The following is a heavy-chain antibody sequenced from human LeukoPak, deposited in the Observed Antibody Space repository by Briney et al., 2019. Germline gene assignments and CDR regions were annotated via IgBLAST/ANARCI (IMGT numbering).Heavy chain of an antibody. CDR3: ARPYYDFWSGYPGAEYFQH. J-gene: IGHJ1*01. CDR2: ISAYNGNT. CDR1: GYTFTSYG. Sequence: ASVKVSCKASGYTFTSYGISWVRQAPGQGLEWMGWISAYNGNTNYAQKLQGRVTMTTDTSTSTAYMELRSLRSDDTAVYYCARPYYDFWSGYPGAEYFQHWGQSTLFTVSS. V-gene: IGHV1-18*01. D-gene: IGHD3-3*01.